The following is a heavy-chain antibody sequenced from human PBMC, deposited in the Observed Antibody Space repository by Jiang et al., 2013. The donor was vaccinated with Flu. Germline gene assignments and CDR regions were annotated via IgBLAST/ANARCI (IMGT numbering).Heavy chain of an antibody. CDR3: ARSSWGYTYGPFEF. CDR1: GGSFSSYA. D-gene: IGHD5-18*01. V-gene: IGHV1-69*06. CDR2: INHIFGTT. J-gene: IGHJ4*02. Sequence: QLLESGAEVRKPGSSVKVSCKASGGSFSSYAMNWVRQAPGQGLEWMGGINHIFGTTDYAQKFQGRVTITADKSTSTAYMDLSSLRSEDTAIYYCARSSWGYTYGPFEFWGQGTLVTVSS.